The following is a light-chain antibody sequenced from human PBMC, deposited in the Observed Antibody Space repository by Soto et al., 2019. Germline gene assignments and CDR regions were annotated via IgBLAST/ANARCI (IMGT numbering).Light chain of an antibody. CDR3: QQRSNWPLA. V-gene: IGKV3-11*01. Sequence: EIVLTQSPATLSLSPGERATLSCRASQSVSSYLAWYQQKPGQAPRLLIYDASNRATGIPARFSGSGSGTNITLTNSSLEPKAGAVYTCQQRSNWPLAFGRGTRVDSK. J-gene: IGKJ4*01. CDR1: QSVSSY. CDR2: DAS.